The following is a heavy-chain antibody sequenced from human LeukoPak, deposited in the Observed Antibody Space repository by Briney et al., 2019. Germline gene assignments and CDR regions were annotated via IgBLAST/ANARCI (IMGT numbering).Heavy chain of an antibody. CDR2: IYYSGST. CDR1: GGPISSYY. Sequence: PSETLSLTCTVSGGPISSYYWSWIRQPPGKGLEWIGYIYYSGSTNYNPSLKSRVTISVDTSKNQFSLKLSSVTAADTAVYYCARLRYFDWLRGGYFDYWGQGTLVTVSS. D-gene: IGHD3-9*01. J-gene: IGHJ4*02. CDR3: ARLRYFDWLRGGYFDY. V-gene: IGHV4-59*08.